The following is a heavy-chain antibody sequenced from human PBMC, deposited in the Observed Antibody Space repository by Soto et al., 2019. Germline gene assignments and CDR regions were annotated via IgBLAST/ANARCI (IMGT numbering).Heavy chain of an antibody. CDR1: GGTFSTLA. CDR3: ARAPYEDYAVPEPNYFDS. D-gene: IGHD4-17*01. J-gene: IGHJ4*02. CDR2: IIPIFGRP. Sequence: QVQLVQSGTEVKKPGSSVKVSCKASGGTFSTLAVSWVRQAPGQGLEWMGRIIPIFGRPVYAQKFQGRVTITADESTSIVYMELSSLSSEDTAVYYCARAPYEDYAVPEPNYFDSWGQGTLVTVSS. V-gene: IGHV1-69*18.